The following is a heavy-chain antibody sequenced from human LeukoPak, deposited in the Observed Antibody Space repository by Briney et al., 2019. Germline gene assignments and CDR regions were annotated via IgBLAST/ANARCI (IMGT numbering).Heavy chain of an antibody. CDR2: IYYSGST. V-gene: IGHV4-59*01. J-gene: IGHJ4*02. Sequence: GSLRLSCAASGFTFSSYAMSWIRQPPGKGLEWIGYIYYSGSTNYNPSLKSRVTISVDTSKNQFSLKLSSVTAADTAVYYCARGGYSYGFWGQGTLVTVSS. CDR3: ARGGYSYGF. D-gene: IGHD5-18*01. CDR1: GFTFSSYA.